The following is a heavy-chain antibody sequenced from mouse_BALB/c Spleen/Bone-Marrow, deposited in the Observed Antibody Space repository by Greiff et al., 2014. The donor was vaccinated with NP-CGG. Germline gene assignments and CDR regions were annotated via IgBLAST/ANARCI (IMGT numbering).Heavy chain of an antibody. Sequence: QVQLKQSGPQLVRPGASVKISCKASGYSFTSYWMHWVKQRPGQGLEWIGMIDPSDSETRLNQKFKDKATLTVDKSSSTAYMQLSSPTSEDSAVYYCASPSDGNPFAYWGQGTLVTVS. CDR1: GYSFTSYW. V-gene: IGHV1S126*01. D-gene: IGHD2-1*01. CDR3: ASPSDGNPFAY. J-gene: IGHJ3*01. CDR2: IDPSDSET.